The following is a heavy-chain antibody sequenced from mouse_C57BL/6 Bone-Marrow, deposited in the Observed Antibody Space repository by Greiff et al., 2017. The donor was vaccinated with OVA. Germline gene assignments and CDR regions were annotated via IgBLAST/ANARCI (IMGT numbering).Heavy chain of an antibody. Sequence: VQLQQSGPVLVKPGASVKMSCKASGYTFTDYYMNWVKQSHGKSLEWIGVINPYNGGTSYNQKFKGKATLTVDKSSSTAYMELNSLTSEDSAVYYCALYYGSSPFAYWGQGTLVTVSA. CDR1: GYTFTDYY. CDR3: ALYYGSSPFAY. V-gene: IGHV1-19*01. CDR2: INPYNGGT. J-gene: IGHJ3*01. D-gene: IGHD1-1*01.